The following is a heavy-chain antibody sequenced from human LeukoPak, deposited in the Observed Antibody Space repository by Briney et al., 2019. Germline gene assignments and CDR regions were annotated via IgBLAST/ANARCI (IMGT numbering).Heavy chain of an antibody. J-gene: IGHJ4*02. CDR1: GFTFSSYW. CDR2: IHYDGSSV. D-gene: IGHD6-13*01. V-gene: IGHV3-30*02. CDR3: VRGLISAAGTFDY. Sequence: GGSLRLSCAASGFTFSSYWMHWVRQAPGKGLEWAAFIHYDGSSVHYADSVKGRFTISRDNSKNTLYLQMNSLREEDTAVYYCVRGLISAAGTFDYWGQGTLVTVSS.